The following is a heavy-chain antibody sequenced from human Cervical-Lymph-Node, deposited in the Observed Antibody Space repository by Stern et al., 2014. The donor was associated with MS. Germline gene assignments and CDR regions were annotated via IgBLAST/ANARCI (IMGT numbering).Heavy chain of an antibody. V-gene: IGHV4-39*02. D-gene: IGHD5-24*01. CDR2: IFYNGST. Sequence: QLQLQESGPGLVKPSETLSLTCTVSGASISSSVYQWGWIRQPPGKGLEWIGNIFYNGSTYHNPSLKSRVTISLHASKKPFSLGLNFVTAADTAVYYCARIPNWLQLSPPRGENANFNFWGQGTLVTVSS. CDR1: GASISSSVYQ. CDR3: ARIPNWLQLSPPRGENANFNF. J-gene: IGHJ4*02.